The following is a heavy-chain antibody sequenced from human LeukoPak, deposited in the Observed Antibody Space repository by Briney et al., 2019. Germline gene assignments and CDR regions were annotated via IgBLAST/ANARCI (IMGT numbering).Heavy chain of an antibody. D-gene: IGHD6-19*01. CDR1: GFTFSSYA. Sequence: PGGSLRLSCSASGFTFSSYAMHWVRQAPGKGLEYVSAISSNGGSTYYADSVKGRFTISRDNSKNTLYLQMSSLRAEDTAVYYCVKDCQGYSSGWYGDAFDIWGQGTMVTVSS. V-gene: IGHV3-64D*09. J-gene: IGHJ3*02. CDR3: VKDCQGYSSGWYGDAFDI. CDR2: ISSNGGST.